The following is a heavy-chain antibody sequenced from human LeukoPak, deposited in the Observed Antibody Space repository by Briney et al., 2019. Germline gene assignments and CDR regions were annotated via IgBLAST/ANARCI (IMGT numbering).Heavy chain of an antibody. V-gene: IGHV3-21*04. CDR1: GFTLSSYS. J-gene: IGHJ3*02. CDR2: ISSSSSYI. Sequence: GGSLRLSCAASGFTLSSYSMNWVRQAPGKGLEWVSSISSSSSYIYDADSVKGRFTISRDNSKNTLYLQMNSLRAEDTAVYYCAKSVGEMATINAFDIWGQGTMVTVSS. D-gene: IGHD5-24*01. CDR3: AKSVGEMATINAFDI.